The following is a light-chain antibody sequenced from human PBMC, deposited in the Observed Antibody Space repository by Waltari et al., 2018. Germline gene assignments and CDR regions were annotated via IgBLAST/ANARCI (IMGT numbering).Light chain of an antibody. V-gene: IGLV2-14*01. Sequence: QSALTQPASVSGSPGQSITISCTGTSRDVGSSDYVSWYQQYPGKAPKLMIYEVNNRPTGVSSRFSGSKSGNTASLTISGLQPEDEGDYYCSSYRSTSTPYVFGTGTKVTVL. J-gene: IGLJ1*01. CDR2: EVN. CDR3: SSYRSTSTPYV. CDR1: SRDVGSSDY.